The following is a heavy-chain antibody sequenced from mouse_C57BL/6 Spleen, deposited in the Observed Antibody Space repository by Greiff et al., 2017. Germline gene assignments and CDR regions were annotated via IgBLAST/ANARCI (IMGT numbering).Heavy chain of an antibody. CDR1: GFSLTSYG. V-gene: IGHV2-2*01. CDR3: ARRPLYYSIGGTYAMDY. J-gene: IGHJ4*01. D-gene: IGHD2-5*01. Sequence: VQLKESGPGLVQTSQSLSITCPVSGFSLTSYGVHWVSQFPGKGLECLGVIRSGGSTDYTADFISRLSISKDNSKSQVFFKMNSLQADDTAIYYCARRPLYYSIGGTYAMDYWGQGTSVTVSS. CDR2: IRSGGST.